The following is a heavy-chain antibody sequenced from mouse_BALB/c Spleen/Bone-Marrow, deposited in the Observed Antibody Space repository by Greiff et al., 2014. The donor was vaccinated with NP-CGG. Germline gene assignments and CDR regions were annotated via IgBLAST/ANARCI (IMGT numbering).Heavy chain of an antibody. CDR2: INPYNDGT. J-gene: IGHJ1*01. D-gene: IGHD1-1*01. CDR3: ARGGYYGTSLYWYFDV. V-gene: IGHV1-14*01. Sequence: VQLQQSGPELVKLGASVKMSCKASGYTFTSYVIHWVKQKPGQGLEWIGYINPYNDGTKYNEKFKGKATLTSDKSSSTAYMELSSLTSEDSAVYYCARGGYYGTSLYWYFDVWGAGTTVTVSS. CDR1: GYTFTSYV.